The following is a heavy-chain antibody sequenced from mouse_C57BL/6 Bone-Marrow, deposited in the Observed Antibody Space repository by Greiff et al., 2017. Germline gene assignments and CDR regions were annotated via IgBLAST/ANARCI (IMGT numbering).Heavy chain of an antibody. Sequence: QVQLQQPGAELVKPGASVKLSCKASGYTFTSYWLHWVKQRPGQGLEWIGMIPPNSGSTNYTEKFKSKATLTVDKSSSTDYMQLSSLNSEDSAVYYCELGYFDYWGQGTTLTVSS. V-gene: IGHV1-64*01. J-gene: IGHJ2*01. CDR1: GYTFTSYW. CDR3: ELGYFDY. D-gene: IGHD4-1*01. CDR2: IPPNSGST.